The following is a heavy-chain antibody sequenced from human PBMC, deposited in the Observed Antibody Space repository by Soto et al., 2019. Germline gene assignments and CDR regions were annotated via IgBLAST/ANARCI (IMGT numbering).Heavy chain of an antibody. CDR2: INPSGGST. V-gene: IGHV1-46*03. D-gene: IGHD3-9*01. J-gene: IGHJ4*02. CDR1: GYTFTSYG. CDR3: ARDHGLRYFDWLLQVDTAMGYFDY. Sequence: SVKVSCKASGYTFTSYGISWVRQAPGQGLEWMGIINPSGGSTSYAQKFQGRVTMTRDTSTSTVYMELSSLRSEDTAVYYCARDHGLRYFDWLLQVDTAMGYFDYWGQGTLVTVSS.